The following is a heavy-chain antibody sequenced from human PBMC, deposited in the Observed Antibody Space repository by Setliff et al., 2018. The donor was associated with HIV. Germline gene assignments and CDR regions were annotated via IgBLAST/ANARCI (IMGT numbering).Heavy chain of an antibody. CDR2: MHPNSGAT. D-gene: IGHD3-3*01. V-gene: IGHV1-2*02. CDR3: ATSTSRFFWNGFYQGGFGSRNSHSFEN. J-gene: IGHJ4*02. Sequence: ASVKVSCKTSGYTFTASYLHWVRQAPGQGLQGRGWMHPNSGATKYAQKFRDRVTLTGDTSISTASMELSSLKSDDTAMYYCATSTSRFFWNGFYQGGFGSRNSHSFENWGQGTLVTVSS. CDR1: GYTFTASY.